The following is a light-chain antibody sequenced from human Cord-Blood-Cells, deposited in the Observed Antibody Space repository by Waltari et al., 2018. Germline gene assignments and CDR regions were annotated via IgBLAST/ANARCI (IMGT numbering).Light chain of an antibody. V-gene: IGLV2-23*01. CDR3: CSYAGSSTWV. CDR2: EGR. Sequence: QSALTQPASVSGSPGQSITISCTGPSSDVGSYNLVSWYQQHPGKAPKLMIYEGRQRPSGVSNRFSGSKSGNTASLTISGLQAEDEADYYCCSYAGSSTWVFGGGTKLTVL. J-gene: IGLJ3*02. CDR1: SSDVGSYNL.